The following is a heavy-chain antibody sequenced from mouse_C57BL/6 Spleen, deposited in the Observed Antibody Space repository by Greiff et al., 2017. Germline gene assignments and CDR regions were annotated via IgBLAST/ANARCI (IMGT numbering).Heavy chain of an antibody. V-gene: IGHV1-50*01. CDR3: ARPGPFDY. J-gene: IGHJ2*01. CDR2: IDPSNSYT. Sequence: QVQLQQPGAELVKPGASVKLSCKASGYTFTSYWMQWVKQRPGQGLEWIGEIDPSNSYTNYNQKFKGKATLTVDTSSSTAYMQLSSLTSEDSAVYYGARPGPFDYWGQGTTLTVSS. CDR1: GYTFTSYW. D-gene: IGHD3-2*02.